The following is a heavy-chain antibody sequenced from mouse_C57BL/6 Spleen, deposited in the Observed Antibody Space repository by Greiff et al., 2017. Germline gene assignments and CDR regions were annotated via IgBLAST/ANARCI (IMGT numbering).Heavy chain of an antibody. D-gene: IGHD1-1*01. J-gene: IGHJ3*01. CDR1: GYTFTSYW. V-gene: IGHV1-55*01. Sequence: QVQLQPPGAELVKPGASVKMSCKASGYTFTSYWITWVKQRPGQGLEWLGDIYPGSGSTNYNEKFKSKATLTVDTSSSTAYMQLSSLTSEDSAVYYCARWYGSKGAWFAYWGQGTLVTVSA. CDR3: ARWYGSKGAWFAY. CDR2: IYPGSGST.